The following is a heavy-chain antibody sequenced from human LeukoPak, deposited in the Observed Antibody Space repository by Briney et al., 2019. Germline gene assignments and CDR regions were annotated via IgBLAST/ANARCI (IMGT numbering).Heavy chain of an antibody. CDR1: GYTFTGYY. CDR2: INPNSGNT. Sequence: ASVKVPCKASGYTFTGYYMHWVRQAPGQGLEWMGWINPNSGNTGYAQKFQGRVTMTRNTSISTAYMELSSLRSEDTAVYYCARGPVGANYWGQGTLVTVSS. D-gene: IGHD1-26*01. V-gene: IGHV1-8*02. J-gene: IGHJ4*02. CDR3: ARGPVGANY.